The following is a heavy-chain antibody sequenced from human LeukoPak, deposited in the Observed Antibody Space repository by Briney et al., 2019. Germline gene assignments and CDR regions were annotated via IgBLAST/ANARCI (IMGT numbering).Heavy chain of an antibody. CDR3: ARGGGTNFGVITD. CDR2: INPKSGDT. D-gene: IGHD3-3*01. CDR1: GYTFNDYY. V-gene: IGHV1-2*02. J-gene: IGHJ4*02. Sequence: ASVKVSCKTSGYTFNDYYMHWVRQAPGQGLEWIGWINPKSGDTNYAQHFQGRVTMTRDTSTNTGYMGLSRLKSDDTAVYHCARGGGTNFGVITDWGRGALVTVSS.